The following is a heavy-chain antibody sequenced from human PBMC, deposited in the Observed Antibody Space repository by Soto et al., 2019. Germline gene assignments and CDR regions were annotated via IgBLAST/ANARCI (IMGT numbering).Heavy chain of an antibody. CDR3: ARGPYYYDSSGYSGFDY. CDR1: GGSISIYY. CDR2: IYTSGST. J-gene: IGHJ4*02. V-gene: IGHV4-4*07. Sequence: SETLSLTCTVAGGSISIYYWSWIRQPAGKGLEWIGRIYTSGSTNYNPSLKSRVTMSVDTSKNQFSLKLSSVTAADTAVYYCARGPYYYDSSGYSGFDYWGQGTLVTVSS. D-gene: IGHD3-22*01.